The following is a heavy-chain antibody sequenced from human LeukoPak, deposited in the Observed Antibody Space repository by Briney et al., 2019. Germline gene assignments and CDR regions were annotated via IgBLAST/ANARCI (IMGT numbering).Heavy chain of an antibody. CDR3: TTEREPNWNDGFDY. J-gene: IGHJ4*02. Sequence: GGSLRLSCAAAWVTCRSNYMSWVRRAPGEGLEWVSVIYSGGSTYHADSVKGRFTISSDNSKNTLYLQMTSLKTEDTAVYYCTTEREPNWNDGFDYWGQGTLVTVSS. CDR2: IYSGGST. V-gene: IGHV3-53*01. D-gene: IGHD1-1*01. CDR1: WVTCRSNY.